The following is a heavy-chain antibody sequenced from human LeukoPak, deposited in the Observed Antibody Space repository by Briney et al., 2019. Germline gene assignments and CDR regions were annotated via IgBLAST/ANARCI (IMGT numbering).Heavy chain of an antibody. CDR2: ISSSSSTI. V-gene: IGHV3-48*04. Sequence: GGSLRLSCAASGFTFSSYSMNWVRQAPGKGLEWVSYISSSSSTIYYADSVKGRFTISRDNAKNLLYLQMNSLRVEDTAVYFCAREDGNNIKLGSWGQGVLVTVSS. D-gene: IGHD1/OR15-1a*01. CDR3: AREDGNNIKLGS. CDR1: GFTFSSYS. J-gene: IGHJ4*02.